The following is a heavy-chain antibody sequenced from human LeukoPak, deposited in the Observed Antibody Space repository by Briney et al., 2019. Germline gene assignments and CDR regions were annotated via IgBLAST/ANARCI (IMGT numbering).Heavy chain of an antibody. Sequence: SETLSLTCTVSGGSTSSSSFYWGWIRQPPGKGREGIGRISYSGRTYYNPALQSRVTISVDTSKNQSSLRLSSVTAADTAVYYCARLRAYYYDSSGYYNFDFWGQGTLVTVSS. CDR1: GGSTSSSSFY. V-gene: IGHV4-39*01. CDR3: ARLRAYYYDSSGYYNFDF. CDR2: ISYSGRT. D-gene: IGHD3-22*01. J-gene: IGHJ4*02.